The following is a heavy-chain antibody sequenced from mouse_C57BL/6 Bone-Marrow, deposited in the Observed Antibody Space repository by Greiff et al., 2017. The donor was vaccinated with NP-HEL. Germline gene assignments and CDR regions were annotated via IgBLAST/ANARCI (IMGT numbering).Heavy chain of an antibody. J-gene: IGHJ2*01. CDR1: GYTFTSYW. Sequence: QVQLQQPGAELVKPGASVKLSCKASGYTFTSYWMHWVKQRPGQGLEWIGMIHPNSGSTNYNEKFKSKATLTVDKSSSTAYMQLSSLTSEDSAVYYCAGRVLRKGYYFDYWGQGTTLTVSS. V-gene: IGHV1-64*01. CDR2: IHPNSGST. CDR3: AGRVLRKGYYFDY. D-gene: IGHD1-1*01.